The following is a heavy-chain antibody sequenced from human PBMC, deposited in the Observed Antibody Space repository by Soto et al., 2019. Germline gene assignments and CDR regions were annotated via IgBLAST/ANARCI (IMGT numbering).Heavy chain of an antibody. V-gene: IGHV3-48*01. J-gene: IGHJ4*02. Sequence: EVQLVESGGGLVQPGGSLRLSCAASGFTFSSYSMNWVRQAPGKGLEWVSYISSSSSTIYYADSVKGRFTISRDNAKNSLYLQMNSLRAEDTGVYYCARDRPGYSYGLDYWGQGTLVTVSS. CDR3: ARDRPGYSYGLDY. CDR1: GFTFSSYS. D-gene: IGHD5-18*01. CDR2: ISSSSSTI.